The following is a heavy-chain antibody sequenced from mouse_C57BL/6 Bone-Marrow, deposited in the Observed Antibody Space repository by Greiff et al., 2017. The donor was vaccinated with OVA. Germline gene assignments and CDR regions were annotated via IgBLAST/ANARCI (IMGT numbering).Heavy chain of an antibody. CDR3: ALLLRYADYAMDY. Sequence: VQLQQPGAELVRPGPSVKLSCKASGYTFTSYWMHWVKQRPGQGLEWIGVLDPSGSYTNYNQKFKGKATLTVDTSSSTAYMQLSSLTSEDSAVDDCALLLRYADYAMDYWGQGTSVTVSS. J-gene: IGHJ4*01. CDR2: LDPSGSYT. D-gene: IGHD1-1*01. V-gene: IGHV1-59*01. CDR1: GYTFTSYW.